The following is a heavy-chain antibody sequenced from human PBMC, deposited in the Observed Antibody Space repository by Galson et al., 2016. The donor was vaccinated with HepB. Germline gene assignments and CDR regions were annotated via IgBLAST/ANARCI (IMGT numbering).Heavy chain of an antibody. CDR1: GFTFRSYA. Sequence: SLRLSCAATGFTFRSYAMHWVRQAPGKGLEWLAVISSDGKTNYYADSVKGRFTVSRDNAKRTVDLQMRDLRPEDSAVYFCAKEEHNWSSYYYCMEVWGKGTTVTVS. J-gene: IGHJ6*03. D-gene: IGHD3-3*02. CDR2: ISSDGKTN. V-gene: IGHV3-30*18. CDR3: AKEEHNWSSYYYCMEV.